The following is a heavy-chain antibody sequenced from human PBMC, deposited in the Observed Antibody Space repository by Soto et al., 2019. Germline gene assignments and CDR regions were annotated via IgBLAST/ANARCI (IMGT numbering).Heavy chain of an antibody. CDR3: ARGLVAATPPFDY. V-gene: IGHV3-11*05. CDR2: ISSSSSYT. Sequence: QVQLVESGGGLVKPGGSLRLSCAVSGFTFSDYYMSWIRQAPGKGLEWVSYISSSSSYTNYADSVKGRFTISRDNAKNSLYLQMNSLRAEDTAVYYCARGLVAATPPFDYWGQGTLVTVSS. CDR1: GFTFSDYY. J-gene: IGHJ4*02. D-gene: IGHD2-15*01.